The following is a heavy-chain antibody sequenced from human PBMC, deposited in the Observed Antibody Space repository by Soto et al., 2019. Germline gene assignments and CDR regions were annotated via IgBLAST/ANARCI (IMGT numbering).Heavy chain of an antibody. D-gene: IGHD6-13*01. CDR3: ARTSEQLADYGLDV. CDR2: INYSGST. J-gene: IGHJ6*02. Sequence: QVHLQQWGVRLWKPSETLSLTCAVYGGSFSGYYWSWIRQSPGEGLEWIGEINYSGSTNYKPSLKRRVTISEDTSKNQFSLDLRSRTAADTAVYYCARTSEQLADYGLDVWGQGITVTVTS. V-gene: IGHV4-34*01. CDR1: GGSFSGYY.